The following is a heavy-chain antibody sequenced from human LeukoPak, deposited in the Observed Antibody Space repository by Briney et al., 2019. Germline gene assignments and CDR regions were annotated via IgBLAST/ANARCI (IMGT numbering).Heavy chain of an antibody. CDR3: ASIYCAGGSCYDRGGDF. V-gene: IGHV1-2*02. J-gene: IGHJ4*02. Sequence: ASVKVSCKASGYTFTGYYMHWVRQAPGQGPEWKGWINPKSGGTNYAQKFQGRVTMTRDTSISTAYMELNRLRSDDTAMYYCASIYCAGGSCYDRGGDFWGQGTQVTVSS. CDR1: GYTFTGYY. CDR2: INPKSGGT. D-gene: IGHD2-15*01.